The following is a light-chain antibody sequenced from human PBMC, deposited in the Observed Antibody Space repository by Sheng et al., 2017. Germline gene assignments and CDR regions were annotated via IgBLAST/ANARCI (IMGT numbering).Light chain of an antibody. CDR3: QQYNSYPYT. V-gene: IGKV1-5*03. Sequence: DIQMTQSPSTLSASVGDRVTITCRASQSISSWLAWYQQKPGKAPKLLIYKASSLESGVPSRFSGSGSGTEFTLTISSLQPDDFATYYCQQYNSYPYTFARDRSWRSN. J-gene: IGKJ2*01. CDR1: QSISSW. CDR2: KAS.